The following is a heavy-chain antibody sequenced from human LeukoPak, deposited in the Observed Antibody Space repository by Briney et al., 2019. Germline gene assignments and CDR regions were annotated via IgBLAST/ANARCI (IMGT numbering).Heavy chain of an antibody. CDR2: IAPSDSYT. D-gene: IGHD3-22*01. CDR3: VRQPPGVYDTTQNWFDP. V-gene: IGHV5-10-1*01. J-gene: IGHJ5*02. Sequence: GESLKISCKVSGYSFPSYWITWVRQVPGKGLEWMGRIAPSDSYTNYNPSFEGHVTVSVEKSITTVYLQWSSLKASDTAMYYCVRQPPGVYDTTQNWFDPWGQGTLVTVSS. CDR1: GYSFPSYW.